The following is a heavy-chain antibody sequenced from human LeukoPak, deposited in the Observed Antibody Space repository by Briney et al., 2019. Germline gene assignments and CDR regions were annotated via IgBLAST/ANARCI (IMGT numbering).Heavy chain of an antibody. Sequence: GGSLRLSCAASGFTFNRNAISWVRQAPGKGLEWVSTIGGSGDKTFYANSVKGRFTISRDNSKNMVHLQMNSLTGEDTALYYCVRRGDASSGWGDHDFWGQGALVTVSS. CDR1: GFTFNRNA. CDR3: VRRGDASSGWGDHDF. CDR2: IGGSGDKT. V-gene: IGHV3-23*01. D-gene: IGHD6-19*01. J-gene: IGHJ4*02.